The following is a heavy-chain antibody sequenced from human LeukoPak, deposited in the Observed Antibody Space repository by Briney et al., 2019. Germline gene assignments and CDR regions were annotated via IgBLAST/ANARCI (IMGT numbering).Heavy chain of an antibody. J-gene: IGHJ3*02. CDR2: ISWNSGSI. V-gene: IGHV3-9*01. D-gene: IGHD3-10*01. Sequence: PGGSLRLSCAASGFTFSSYAMHWVRQAPGKGLEWVSGISWNSGSIGYADSVKGRFTISRDNAKNSLYLQMNSLRAEDTAVYYCARDGRGGESSVGAFDIWGQGTMVTVSS. CDR1: GFTFSSYA. CDR3: ARDGRGGESSVGAFDI.